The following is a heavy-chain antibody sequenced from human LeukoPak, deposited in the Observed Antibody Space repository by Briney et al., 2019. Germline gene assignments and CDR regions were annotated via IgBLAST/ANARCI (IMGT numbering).Heavy chain of an antibody. D-gene: IGHD3/OR15-3a*01. J-gene: IGHJ4*02. CDR2: IYTSGNT. CDR3: ARQTGSGLFILP. V-gene: IGHV4-4*07. Sequence: SETLSLTCTVSGGSISSYYWSWIRQPAGKGLEWIGRIYTSGNTYYNASLKSQVSISIDTSKNQFSLRLTSVTAADTAVYYCARQTGSGLFILPGGQGTLVTVSS. CDR1: GGSISSYY.